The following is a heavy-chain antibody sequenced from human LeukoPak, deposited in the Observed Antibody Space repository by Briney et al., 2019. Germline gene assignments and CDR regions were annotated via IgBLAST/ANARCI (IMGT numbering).Heavy chain of an antibody. Sequence: GGSLRLSCAASGFTFSSYAMSWVRQAPGKGLEWVSAISGSGGSTYYADSVKGRFTISRDNSKSTLYLQMNSLRAEDTAVYYCAKRRDYYDSSGYYYVGFDYWGQGTLVTVSS. CDR3: AKRRDYYDSSGYYYVGFDY. D-gene: IGHD3-22*01. CDR1: GFTFSSYA. CDR2: ISGSGGST. J-gene: IGHJ4*02. V-gene: IGHV3-23*01.